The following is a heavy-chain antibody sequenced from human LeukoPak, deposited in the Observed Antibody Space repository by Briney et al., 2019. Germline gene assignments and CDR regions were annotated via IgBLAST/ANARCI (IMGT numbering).Heavy chain of an antibody. D-gene: IGHD5-12*01. CDR1: GYTFTDYY. Sequence: GASVKISCKASGYTFTDYYMHWVQQAPGKGLEWMGRVDPEDGETIYAEKFQGRVTITADTSTDTAYMELSSLRSEDTAVYYCATAMVGSGYDYSSDYWGQGTLVTVSS. CDR3: ATAMVGSGYDYSSDY. V-gene: IGHV1-69-2*01. J-gene: IGHJ4*02. CDR2: VDPEDGET.